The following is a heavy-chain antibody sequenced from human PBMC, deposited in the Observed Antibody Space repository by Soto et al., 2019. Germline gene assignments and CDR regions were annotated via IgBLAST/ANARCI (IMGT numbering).Heavy chain of an antibody. D-gene: IGHD1-26*01. Sequence: EVQLVESGGGLVQPGRSLRLSCAASGFTFDDYAMNWVRQAPGSGLEWVSGISWNSGSIDYADSLRGRFTISRDNAKKSLYLQMNSLRPEDTALYYCAKGGWEVLDEGLYFDYWGQGTLVTVSS. V-gene: IGHV3-9*01. CDR3: AKGGWEVLDEGLYFDY. CDR1: GFTFDDYA. J-gene: IGHJ4*02. CDR2: ISWNSGSI.